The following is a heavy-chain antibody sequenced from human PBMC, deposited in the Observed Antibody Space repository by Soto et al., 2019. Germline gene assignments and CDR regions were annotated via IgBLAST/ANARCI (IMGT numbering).Heavy chain of an antibody. Sequence: QVQLVESGGGVVQPGRSLRLSCEASGFTFSNYGMHWVRQAPGKGLEWVAVIWNDGTSRYYADSVKGRSTISRDNSKNTLFLQMNNLRAEDTAVYYCARPDIVAAIGGALDCWGQGTLVTVSS. CDR3: ARPDIVAAIGGALDC. J-gene: IGHJ4*02. CDR2: IWNDGTSR. V-gene: IGHV3-33*01. D-gene: IGHD5-12*01. CDR1: GFTFSNYG.